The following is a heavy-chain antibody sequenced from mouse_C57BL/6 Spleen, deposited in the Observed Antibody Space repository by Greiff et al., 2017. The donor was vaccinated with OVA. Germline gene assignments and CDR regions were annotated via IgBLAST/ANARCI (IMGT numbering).Heavy chain of an antibody. Sequence: QVQLQQPGAELVRPGSSVKLSCKASGYTFTSYWMDWVKQRPGQGLEWIGNIYPSDSETHYNQKFKDKAKLTVDKSTSTAYMQLSSLTSEDSAVYYCARGGGSSPYWGQGTLVTVSA. J-gene: IGHJ3*01. D-gene: IGHD1-1*01. V-gene: IGHV1-61*01. CDR1: GYTFTSYW. CDR3: ARGGGSSPY. CDR2: IYPSDSET.